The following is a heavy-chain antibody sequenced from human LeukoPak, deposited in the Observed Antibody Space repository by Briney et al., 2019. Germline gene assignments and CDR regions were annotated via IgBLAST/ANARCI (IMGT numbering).Heavy chain of an antibody. CDR1: GGSISSNSYY. V-gene: IGHV4-39*01. CDR3: ARTRYYYNSRSYGAPYYFDY. Sequence: KTSETLSLTCAVSGGSISSNSYYWGWIRQPPGKGLEWIASIYYSGSTYYNPSLKSRVTISVDTSKNQFSLKLSSVTAADTAVYYCARTRYYYNSRSYGAPYYFDYWGQGTLVTVSS. CDR2: IYYSGST. D-gene: IGHD3-10*01. J-gene: IGHJ4*02.